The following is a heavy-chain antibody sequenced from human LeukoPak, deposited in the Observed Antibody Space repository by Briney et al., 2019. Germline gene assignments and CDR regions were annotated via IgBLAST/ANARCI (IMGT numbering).Heavy chain of an antibody. Sequence: PGGSLRLSCAASGFTFSSYGMQWVRQAPGKGLEWVAVISYDGSNKYYADSVKGRFTISRDNSKNTLYLQMNSLRAEDTAVYYCARDYYDSSGYYPPDAFDIWGQGTMVTVSS. J-gene: IGHJ3*02. V-gene: IGHV3-30*03. CDR1: GFTFSSYG. CDR3: ARDYYDSSGYYPPDAFDI. D-gene: IGHD3-22*01. CDR2: ISYDGSNK.